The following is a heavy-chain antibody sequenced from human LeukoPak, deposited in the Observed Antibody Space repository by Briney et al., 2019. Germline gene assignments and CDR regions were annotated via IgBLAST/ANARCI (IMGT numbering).Heavy chain of an antibody. V-gene: IGHV3-64D*06. J-gene: IGHJ3*02. Sequence: GGSLRLSCSASGFTFSSYAMHWVRQAPGKGLEYVSAISSNGGSTYYADSVKGRLTISRDNSKNTLYLQMSSLRAEDTAVYYCVNTAANAFDIWGQGTMVTVSS. D-gene: IGHD4-17*01. CDR2: ISSNGGST. CDR3: VNTAANAFDI. CDR1: GFTFSSYA.